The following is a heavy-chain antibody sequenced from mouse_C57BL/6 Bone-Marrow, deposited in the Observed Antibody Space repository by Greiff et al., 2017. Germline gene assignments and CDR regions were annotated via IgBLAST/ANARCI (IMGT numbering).Heavy chain of an antibody. CDR3: AISTTSYYAMDY. CDR1: GYTFTSYW. V-gene: IGHV1-74*01. Sequence: QVQLQQPGAELVKPGASVKVSCKASGYTFTSYWMHWVKQRPGQGLEWIGRLHPSDSDTNYNQKFKGKATLTVDKSSSTAYMQLSSLTSEDSAVYYCAISTTSYYAMDYWGQGTSVTVSS. D-gene: IGHD6-1*01. J-gene: IGHJ4*01. CDR2: LHPSDSDT.